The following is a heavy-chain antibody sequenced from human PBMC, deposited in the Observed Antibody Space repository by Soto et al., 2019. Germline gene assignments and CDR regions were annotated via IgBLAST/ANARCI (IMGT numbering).Heavy chain of an antibody. D-gene: IGHD4-17*01. CDR3: ARVSGDYINFYYYYYGMDV. CDR2: IYHSGST. CDR1: GGSISSSNW. V-gene: IGHV4-4*02. J-gene: IGHJ6*02. Sequence: SETLSLTCAVSGGSISSSNWWSWVRQPPGKGLEWIGEIYHSGSTNYNPSLKSRVTISVDTSKNQFSLKLSSVTAADTAVYYCARVSGDYINFYYYYYGMDVWGQGKTVTVS.